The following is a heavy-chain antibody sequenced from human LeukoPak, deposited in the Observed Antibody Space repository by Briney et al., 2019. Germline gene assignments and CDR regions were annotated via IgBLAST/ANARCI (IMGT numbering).Heavy chain of an antibody. J-gene: IGHJ4*02. CDR1: GFTVSSNY. D-gene: IGHD2-15*01. Sequence: GGSLRLSCAASGFTVSSNYMSWVRQAPGKGLEWVSGIYSGGSTYYADSVKGRFTISRDNSKNTLYLQMNSLRAEDTAVYYCASPGYCSGGSCWGYFDYWGQGTLVTVSS. CDR3: ASPGYCSGGSCWGYFDY. CDR2: IYSGGST. V-gene: IGHV3-53*01.